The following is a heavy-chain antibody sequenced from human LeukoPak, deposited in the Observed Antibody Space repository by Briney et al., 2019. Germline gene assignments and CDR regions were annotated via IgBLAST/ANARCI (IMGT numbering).Heavy chain of an antibody. J-gene: IGHJ6*03. D-gene: IGHD6-6*01. CDR1: GFTFSSYW. Sequence: GGSLRLSCAASGFTFSSYWLSWVRQPPGKGLEWVANIQQDGSEKNYVDSVKGRFTISRDNGKNSLYLQMNSLRADDTAVYYCARAFRYSSSYYMDVWGKGTTVTVSS. CDR3: ARAFRYSSSYYMDV. CDR2: IQQDGSEK. V-gene: IGHV3-7*03.